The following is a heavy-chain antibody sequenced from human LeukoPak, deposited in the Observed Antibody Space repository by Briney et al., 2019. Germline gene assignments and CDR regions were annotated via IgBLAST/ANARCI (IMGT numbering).Heavy chain of an antibody. J-gene: IGHJ3*02. D-gene: IGHD4-17*01. V-gene: IGHV3-11*06. CDR2: ISTSSSYT. CDR3: ARDRGYGDYVGAFDI. CDR1: GFTFSDYY. Sequence: GGSLRLSCAASGFTFSDYYMSWIRQAPGKGLEWVSYISTSSSYTNYADSVKGRFTISRDNAKNSLYLQMNSLRDEDTAVYYCARDRGYGDYVGAFDIWGQGTMVTVSS.